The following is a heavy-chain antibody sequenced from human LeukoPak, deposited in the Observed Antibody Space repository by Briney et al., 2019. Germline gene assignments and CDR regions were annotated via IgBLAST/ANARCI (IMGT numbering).Heavy chain of an antibody. J-gene: IGHJ6*04. D-gene: IGHD6-13*01. CDR3: AREAAAGKRMDV. CDR2: IFYSGNT. CDR1: GGSISSTSYY. V-gene: IGHV4-39*02. Sequence: SETLSLTCTVSGGSISSTSYYWGWIRQPPGKGREWCGSIFYSGNTYYNPSLKSRVTISVDTSKKQFSLNLSSVTAADTAVYYCAREAAAGKRMDVWGKGTTVTVSS.